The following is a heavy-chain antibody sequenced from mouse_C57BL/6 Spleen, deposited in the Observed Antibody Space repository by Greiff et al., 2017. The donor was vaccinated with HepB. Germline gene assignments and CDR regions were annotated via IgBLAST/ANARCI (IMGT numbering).Heavy chain of an antibody. CDR1: GYTFTSYW. CDR2: IDPSDSYT. D-gene: IGHD2-4*01. J-gene: IGHJ4*01. V-gene: IGHV1-69*01. Sequence: QVQLKESGAELVMPGASVKLSCKASGYTFTSYWMHWVKQRPGQGLEWIGEIDPSDSYTNYNQKFKGKSTLTVDKSSSTAYMKLSSLTSEDSAVYYCARRGYYDSLYAMDYWGQGTSVTVSS. CDR3: ARRGYYDSLYAMDY.